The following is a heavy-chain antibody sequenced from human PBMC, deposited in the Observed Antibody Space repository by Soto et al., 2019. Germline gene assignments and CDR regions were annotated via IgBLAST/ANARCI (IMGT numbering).Heavy chain of an antibody. D-gene: IGHD3-16*01. CDR2: ISPYKGNT. J-gene: IGHJ6*02. CDR3: ARGIGGYVGVEYYSGMDV. CDR1: GYTFTSYG. V-gene: IGHV1-18*01. Sequence: QVQLVQSGAEVKKPGASVKVSCKASGYTFTSYGISWVRQAPGQGLEGMGWISPYKGNTNYAQKLQGRVTMTTDPPTSTAYMELRSLRSDDTGVYYCARGIGGYVGVEYYSGMDVWGQGTTVTVSS.